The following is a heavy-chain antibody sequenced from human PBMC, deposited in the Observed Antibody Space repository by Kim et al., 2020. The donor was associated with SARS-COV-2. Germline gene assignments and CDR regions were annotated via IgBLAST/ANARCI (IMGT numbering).Heavy chain of an antibody. J-gene: IGHJ4*02. D-gene: IGHD2-8*01. CDR2: ISYDGSNK. CDR3: AREELGMVYFDY. V-gene: IGHV3-30-3*01. Sequence: GGSLRLSCAASGFTFSDYAMHWVRQAPGKGLEWVAVISYDGSNKYYADSVKGRFTISRDNSKNTLYVQMNSLRAEDTAVYHCAREELGMVYFDYWGQGTLVTVSS. CDR1: GFTFSDYA.